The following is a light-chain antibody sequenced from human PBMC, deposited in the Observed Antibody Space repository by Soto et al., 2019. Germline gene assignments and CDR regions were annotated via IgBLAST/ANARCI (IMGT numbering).Light chain of an antibody. CDR2: EVS. V-gene: IGLV2-8*01. CDR1: SIDVGGYNY. CDR3: SSYAGSNVYG. Sequence: QSALTQPPSASGSPGQSVTISCTGTSIDVGGYNYVSWYQQHPGKAPKLMIYEVSKRPSGVPDRFSGFKSGNTASLTVSGLQAEDEADYYCSSYAGSNVYGFGTVTKLTVL. J-gene: IGLJ1*01.